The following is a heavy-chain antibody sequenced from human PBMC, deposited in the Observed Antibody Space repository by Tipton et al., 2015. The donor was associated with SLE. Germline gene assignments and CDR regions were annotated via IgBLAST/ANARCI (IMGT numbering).Heavy chain of an antibody. Sequence: GLVKPSETLSLTCAVYGESFSGYYWSWIRQPPGKGLEWIGYIYYSGSTNYNPSLKSRVTISVDTSKNQFSLKLSSVTAADTAVYYCARVGDGYKEWGQGTLVTVSS. CDR1: GESFSGYY. V-gene: IGHV4-59*01. CDR2: IYYSGST. CDR3: ARVGDGYKE. D-gene: IGHD5-24*01. J-gene: IGHJ4*02.